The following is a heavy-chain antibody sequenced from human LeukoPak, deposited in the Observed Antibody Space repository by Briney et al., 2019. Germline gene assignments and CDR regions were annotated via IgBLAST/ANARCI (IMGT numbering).Heavy chain of an antibody. CDR3: ARAMITSTTSPEH. CDR2: INSDGSST. V-gene: IGHV3-74*01. Sequence: PGGSLRLSCAASGFTLSNYWMHWVRHAPGKGLGWVSRINSDGSSTSHADSVKGRFTISRDNAKNTLYLQMDSLRAEDTAVYYCARAMITSTTSPEHWGQGTLVTVSS. D-gene: IGHD3-16*01. J-gene: IGHJ1*01. CDR1: GFTLSNYW.